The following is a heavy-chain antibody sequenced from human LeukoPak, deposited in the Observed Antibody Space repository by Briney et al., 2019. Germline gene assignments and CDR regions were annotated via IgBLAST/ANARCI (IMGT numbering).Heavy chain of an antibody. J-gene: IGHJ5*02. Sequence: PSETLSLTCAVSGYSISSGYYWGWIRQPPGKGLEWIGSIYHSGSTYYNPSLKSRVTMSVDTSKNQFSLKLSSVTAADTAVYYCARDHSSSCFACNRFDPWGQGTLVTVSS. V-gene: IGHV4-38-2*02. CDR3: ARDHSSSCFACNRFDP. CDR2: IYHSGST. D-gene: IGHD6-13*01. CDR1: GYSISSGYY.